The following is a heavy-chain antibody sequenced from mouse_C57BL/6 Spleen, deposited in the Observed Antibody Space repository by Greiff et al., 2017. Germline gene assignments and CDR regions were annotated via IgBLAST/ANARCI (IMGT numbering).Heavy chain of an antibody. J-gene: IGHJ2*01. D-gene: IGHD1-1*01. CDR1: GYTFTSYW. CDR2: IDPSDSYT. V-gene: IGHV1-69*01. CDR3: ARYLYGNFDY. Sequence: VQLQQPGAELVMPGASVKLSCKASGYTFTSYWMHWVKQRPGQGLEWIGEIDPSDSYTNYNQKFKGKSTLTEDKSSSTAYMQLSSLTSEDSAVYYCARYLYGNFDYWGQGTTLTVSS.